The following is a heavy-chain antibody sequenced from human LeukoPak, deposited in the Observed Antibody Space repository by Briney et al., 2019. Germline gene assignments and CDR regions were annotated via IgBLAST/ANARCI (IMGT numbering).Heavy chain of an antibody. J-gene: IGHJ4*02. CDR2: IYHTGST. V-gene: IGHV4-38-2*01. CDR3: ARHPPQYCSGTSCYDY. Sequence: SETLSLTCAVSSYSISSGYYWGRVRQPPGKGLVWIGTIYHTGSTHYNPSLKSRVTISVETSKNQFSLRMSSVTAAVTALYYCARHPPQYCSGTSCYDYWGQGTLVTVSS. CDR1: SYSISSGYY. D-gene: IGHD2-2*01.